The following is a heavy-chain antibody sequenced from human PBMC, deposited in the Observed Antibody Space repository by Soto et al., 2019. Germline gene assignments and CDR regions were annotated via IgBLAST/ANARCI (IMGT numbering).Heavy chain of an antibody. D-gene: IGHD2-2*01. CDR2: INPGGGRT. Sequence: ASVKVSCKASGYIFSSHGIYWLRQAPGQGLQWMGIINPGGGRTAYAQKFQGRVTLTRDMSTSTVYMELTSLTYDDTAVYYCARDVSGPGATYVMDVWGQGTTVTVSS. V-gene: IGHV1-46*01. CDR3: ARDVSGPGATYVMDV. J-gene: IGHJ6*02. CDR1: GYIFSSHG.